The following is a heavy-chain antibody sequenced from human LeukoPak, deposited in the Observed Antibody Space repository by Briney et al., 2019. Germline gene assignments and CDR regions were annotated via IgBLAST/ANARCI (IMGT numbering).Heavy chain of an antibody. CDR3: ARVAEAAAFDS. V-gene: IGHV3-21*06. D-gene: IGHD6-13*01. CDR2: ISRNSRYI. J-gene: IGHJ4*02. Sequence: GGSLRLSCAASGFSFSTYSMNWVRQAPGKGLEWVSSISRNSRYIYYADSMRGQITISRDNAKNSLYLQMNSLKPEDTAVYYCARVAEAAAFDSWGQGTLVTVSS. CDR1: GFSFSTYS.